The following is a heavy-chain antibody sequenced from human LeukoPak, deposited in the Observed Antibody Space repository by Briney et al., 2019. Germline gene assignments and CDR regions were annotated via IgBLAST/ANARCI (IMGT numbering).Heavy chain of an antibody. CDR2: ISYDGSNK. D-gene: IGHD6-19*01. CDR1: GFTFSNYA. J-gene: IGHJ2*01. V-gene: IGHV3-30-3*01. Sequence: PGTSRRLSCAASGFTFSNYAVHWVRQGPGKGLEWVAIISYDGSNKEYADSVKGRFTISRENSKNTLSLQMNSLRVEDTAVYYCARAKTADGQWLVGPRNWYFDLWGRGTLVTVSS. CDR3: ARAKTADGQWLVGPRNWYFDL.